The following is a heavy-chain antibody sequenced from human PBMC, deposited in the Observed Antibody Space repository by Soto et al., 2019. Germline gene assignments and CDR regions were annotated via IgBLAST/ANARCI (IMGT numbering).Heavy chain of an antibody. Sequence: SVKVSCKASGGTFSSYAISWVRQAPGQGLEWMGGIIPIFGTANYAQKFQGRVTITADESTSTAYMELSSLRSEDTAVYYCASDLVRGVKTVITYYYGMDVWGQGTTVTVS. J-gene: IGHJ6*02. D-gene: IGHD3-10*02. CDR3: ASDLVRGVKTVITYYYGMDV. CDR2: IIPIFGTA. CDR1: GGTFSSYA. V-gene: IGHV1-69*13.